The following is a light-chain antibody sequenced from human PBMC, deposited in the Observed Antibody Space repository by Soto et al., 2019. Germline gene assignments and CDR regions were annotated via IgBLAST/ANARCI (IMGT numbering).Light chain of an antibody. Sequence: LTQPASVSGSPGQSITISCTGTSSDVGGYNYVSWYQHHPGKAPKLLIYEVSYRPSGVSDRFSGSKSANTASLTISWLQAEDEADYYCSSYTSGSLRVFGTGTKV. V-gene: IGLV2-14*01. CDR3: SSYTSGSLRV. CDR2: EVS. J-gene: IGLJ1*01. CDR1: SSDVGGYNY.